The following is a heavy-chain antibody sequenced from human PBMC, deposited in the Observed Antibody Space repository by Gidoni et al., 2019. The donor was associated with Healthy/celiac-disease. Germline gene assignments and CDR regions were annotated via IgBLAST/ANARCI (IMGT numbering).Heavy chain of an antibody. V-gene: IGHV3-23*01. CDR1: GFTFSSYS. Sequence: EVQLLESGGGLVQPGGSLRLSCAASGFTFSSYSMSWGRQAPGKGLEWVSAISGSGGSTYYADSVKGRFTISRDNSKNTLYLQMNSLRAEDTAVYYCAKDPGRLQLGYCSSTSCPTWGQGTLVTVSS. CDR3: AKDPGRLQLGYCSSTSCPT. CDR2: ISGSGGST. D-gene: IGHD2-2*01. J-gene: IGHJ5*02.